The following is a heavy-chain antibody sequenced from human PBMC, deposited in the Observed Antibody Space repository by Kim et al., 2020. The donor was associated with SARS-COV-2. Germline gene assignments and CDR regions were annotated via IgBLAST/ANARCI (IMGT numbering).Heavy chain of an antibody. CDR1: GGSISSGSYY. D-gene: IGHD5-12*01. CDR2: IYTSGST. CDR3: ARADVVIVATIKRLGPYGMDV. Sequence: SETLSLTCTVSGGSISSGSYYWSWIRQPAGKGLEWIGRIYTSGSTNYNPSLKSRVTISVDTSKNQFSLKLSSVTAADTAVYYCARADVVIVATIKRLGPYGMDVWGQGTTVTVSS. V-gene: IGHV4-61*02. J-gene: IGHJ6*02.